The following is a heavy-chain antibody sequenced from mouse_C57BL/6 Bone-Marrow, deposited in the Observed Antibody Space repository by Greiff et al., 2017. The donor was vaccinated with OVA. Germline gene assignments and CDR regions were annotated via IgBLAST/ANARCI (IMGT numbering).Heavy chain of an antibody. J-gene: IGHJ1*03. Sequence: EVQRVESGGDLVKPGGSLKLSCAASGFTFSSYGMSWVRQTPDKRLEWVATISSGGSYTYYPDSVKGRFTISRDNAKTTLYLQMSSLKSEDTAMDDCARRYYGYEDWYFDVWGTGTTVTVSS. D-gene: IGHD2-2*01. CDR1: GFTFSSYG. CDR3: ARRYYGYEDWYFDV. CDR2: ISSGGSYT. V-gene: IGHV5-6*01.